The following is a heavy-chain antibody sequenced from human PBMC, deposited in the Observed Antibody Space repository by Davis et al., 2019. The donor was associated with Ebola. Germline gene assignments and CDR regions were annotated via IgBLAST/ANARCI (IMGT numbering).Heavy chain of an antibody. D-gene: IGHD4-17*01. J-gene: IGHJ6*02. V-gene: IGHV4-59*08. CDR3: ARQPTVTYYYGIDV. Sequence: MPSETLSLTCTVSGGSISSYYWSWIRQPPGKGLEWIGYIYYSGSTNYNPSLKSRVTISVDTSKNQFSLKLSSVTAADTAVYYCARQPTVTYYYGIDVWGQGTTVTVSS. CDR1: GGSISSYY. CDR2: IYYSGST.